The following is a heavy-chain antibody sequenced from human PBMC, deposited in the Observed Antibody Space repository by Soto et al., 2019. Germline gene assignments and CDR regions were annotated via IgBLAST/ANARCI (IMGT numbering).Heavy chain of an antibody. D-gene: IGHD2-2*01. Sequence: PSETLSLTCTVSGGSVSASNWWTWFRQPPEKGLEWIGEIYHSGNTNYNPSLKSRVTISVDKSKNQFSLKLSSVTAADTAVYYCARRVGYCTDTSCFNWFDPWGRGTLVTVSS. V-gene: IGHV4-4*02. CDR2: IYHSGNT. CDR1: GGSVSASNW. J-gene: IGHJ5*02. CDR3: ARRVGYCTDTSCFNWFDP.